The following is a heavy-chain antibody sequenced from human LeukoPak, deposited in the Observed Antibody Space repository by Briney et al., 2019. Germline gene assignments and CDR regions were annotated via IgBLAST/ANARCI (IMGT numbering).Heavy chain of an antibody. CDR1: GYTFTSYG. Sequence: ASVKVSCKASGYTFTSYGISWVRQAPGQGPEWMGWISAYSTYNGNTNYAQRFQGRVTMTTDTSTSTAYMELRSLRSDDTAVYYCTRDLGQWLLQGIFFDYWGQGTLVTVSS. D-gene: IGHD5-12*01. V-gene: IGHV1-18*01. CDR2: ISAYSTYNGNT. CDR3: TRDLGQWLLQGIFFDY. J-gene: IGHJ4*02.